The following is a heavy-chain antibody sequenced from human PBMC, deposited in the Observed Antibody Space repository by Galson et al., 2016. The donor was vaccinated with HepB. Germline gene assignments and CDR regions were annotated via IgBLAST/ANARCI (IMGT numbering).Heavy chain of an antibody. CDR3: ARDLRFLD. CDR1: GYDFTSYA. V-gene: IGHV1-3*01. Sequence: SVKVSCKAPGYDFTSYAIHWVRQAPGQRLEWMGWINAGNGNTKYSQKFQGRVTITTDTPASTAYIELSGLTSEDTAVYYCARDLRFLDWGRGTLVTVSS. D-gene: IGHD3-3*01. J-gene: IGHJ4*02. CDR2: INAGNGNT.